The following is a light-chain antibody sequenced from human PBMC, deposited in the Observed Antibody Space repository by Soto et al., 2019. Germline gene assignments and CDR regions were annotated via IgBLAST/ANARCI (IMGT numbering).Light chain of an antibody. CDR1: SSNIGSNT. V-gene: IGLV1-44*01. J-gene: IGLJ3*02. CDR2: SND. CDR3: SAWDDSLNGWV. Sequence: QSVLTQAPSASGTPGQRVTISCSGSSSNIGSNTVTWYQQVPGTAHKLLIHSNDQRPSGVPDRFSGSKSGTSASLAIAGLQSEDEAYYYCSAWDDSLNGWVFCGGTKLTVL.